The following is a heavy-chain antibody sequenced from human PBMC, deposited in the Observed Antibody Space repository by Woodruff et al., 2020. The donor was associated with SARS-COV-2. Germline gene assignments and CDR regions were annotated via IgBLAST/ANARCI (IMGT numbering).Heavy chain of an antibody. D-gene: IGHD5-18*01. Sequence: YADSVKGRFTISRDNAKNSLYLQMNSLRAEDTAVYYCARLIRGYSYGRQEFDYWGQGTLVTVSS. V-gene: IGHV3-48*03. J-gene: IGHJ4*02. CDR3: ARLIRGYSYGRQEFDY.